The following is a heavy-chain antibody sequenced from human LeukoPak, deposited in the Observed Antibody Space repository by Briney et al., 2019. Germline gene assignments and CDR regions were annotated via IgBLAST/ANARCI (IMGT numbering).Heavy chain of an antibody. CDR1: GGSFSGYY. CDR2: VNHSGST. CDR3: ARGRFLEWYFDY. Sequence: SETLSLTCDVYGGSFSGYYWSWIRQPPGKGLEWIGEVNHSGSTNYNPSLKSRVTISVDTSKNQFSLKLSSVTAADTAVYYCARGRFLEWYFDYWGQGTLVTVSS. V-gene: IGHV4-34*01. J-gene: IGHJ4*02. D-gene: IGHD3-3*01.